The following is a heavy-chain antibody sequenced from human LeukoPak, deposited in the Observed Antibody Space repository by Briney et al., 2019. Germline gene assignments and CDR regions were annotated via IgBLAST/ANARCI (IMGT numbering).Heavy chain of an antibody. V-gene: IGHV4-34*01. D-gene: IGHD3-10*01. Sequence: SETLSLTCAVYGGSFSGYYWSWIRQPPGKGLEWIGEINHSGSTNYNPSLKSRVTISVDTSKNQLSLHLNSVTPEDTAVYYCARDPGAFDMWGQGTMVTVSS. CDR1: GGSFSGYY. CDR3: ARDPGAFDM. CDR2: INHSGST. J-gene: IGHJ3*02.